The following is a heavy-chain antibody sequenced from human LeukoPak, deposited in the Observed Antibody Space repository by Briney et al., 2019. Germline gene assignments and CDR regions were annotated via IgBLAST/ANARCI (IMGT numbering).Heavy chain of an antibody. V-gene: IGHV5-51*01. Sequence: GESLKISCKASGYSFTNYWIGWVRQMPGKGLEWMGIIYPSDSDIRYSPSFQGQVTISADKSISTAYLQWSSLKASDTAMYYCARRERYFDYWGQGTLVTVSS. CDR1: GYSFTNYW. CDR2: IYPSDSDI. J-gene: IGHJ4*02. CDR3: ARRERYFDY. D-gene: IGHD1-26*01.